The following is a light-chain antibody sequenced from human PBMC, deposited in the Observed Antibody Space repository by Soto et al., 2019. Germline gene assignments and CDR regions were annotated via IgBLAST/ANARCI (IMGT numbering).Light chain of an antibody. CDR2: KAS. J-gene: IGKJ1*01. V-gene: IGKV1-5*03. Sequence: DIQMTQSPSTLSASVGDRVTITCRASQSISSWLAWYQQKPGKAPKLLIYKASSLESGVPSRFSGSGSGTEFTLTISSLQPDDFATYYCQQYNSYSSTFGQGTKVDNK. CDR3: QQYNSYSST. CDR1: QSISSW.